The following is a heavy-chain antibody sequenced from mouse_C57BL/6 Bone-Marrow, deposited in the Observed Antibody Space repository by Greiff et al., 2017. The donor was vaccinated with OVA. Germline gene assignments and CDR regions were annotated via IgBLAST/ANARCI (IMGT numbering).Heavy chain of an antibody. CDR1: GYTFTSYG. V-gene: IGHV1-81*01. CDR3: ARPSTSYYFDY. J-gene: IGHJ2*01. Sequence: VKLVESGAELARPGASVKLSCKASGYTFTSYGISWVKQRTGQGLEWIGEIYPRSGNTYYNEKFKGKATLTADKSSSTAYMELRSLTSEDSAVYFCARPSTSYYFDYWGQGTTLTVSS. CDR2: IYPRSGNT. D-gene: IGHD5-5*01.